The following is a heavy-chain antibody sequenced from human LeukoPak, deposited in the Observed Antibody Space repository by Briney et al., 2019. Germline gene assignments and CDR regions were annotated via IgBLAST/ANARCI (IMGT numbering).Heavy chain of an antibody. CDR1: GYTFTSYY. D-gene: IGHD1-14*01. J-gene: IGHJ4*02. CDR3: VRVSYWGTRPRDY. Sequence: ASVKVSCKASGYTFTSYYMHWVRQAPGQGLEWMGRINPNSGGTNYAQKFQGRVTMTRDTSISTAYMELSRLRSDDTAVYYCVRVSYWGTRPRDYWGQGTLVTVSS. CDR2: INPNSGGT. V-gene: IGHV1-2*06.